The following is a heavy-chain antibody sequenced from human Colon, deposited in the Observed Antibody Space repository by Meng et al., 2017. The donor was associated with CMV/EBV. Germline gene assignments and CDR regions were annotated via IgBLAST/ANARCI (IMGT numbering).Heavy chain of an antibody. CDR1: FSTYP. D-gene: IGHD3-22*01. CDR3: AKGRVSHDGTAYSHRSFDS. J-gene: IGHJ4*02. CDR2: IGTSSAVT. V-gene: IGHV3-23*01. Sequence: FSTYPLSWVRQAPGKGLEWVSAIGTSSAVTYYADSVKGRCTISRDNSKNTLYLQMNSLGAEDTAVYYCAKGRVSHDGTAYSHRSFDSWGPGTLVTVSS.